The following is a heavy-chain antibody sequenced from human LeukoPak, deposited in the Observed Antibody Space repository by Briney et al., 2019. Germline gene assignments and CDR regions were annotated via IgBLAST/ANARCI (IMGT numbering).Heavy chain of an antibody. V-gene: IGHV3-23*01. CDR3: AKKSRDGYNPFDN. Sequence: RGYLRLSCAASGFTFSRYAMSWVRQAPGKGLEWGCGSSSGEGPYYADSVEGRFTVSGNNSKNTFYLETSSLRAEGTAVYYCAKKSRDGYNPFDNLGQGTLVTVSS. CDR1: GFTFSRYA. D-gene: IGHD5-24*01. J-gene: IGHJ4*02. CDR2: SSSGEGP.